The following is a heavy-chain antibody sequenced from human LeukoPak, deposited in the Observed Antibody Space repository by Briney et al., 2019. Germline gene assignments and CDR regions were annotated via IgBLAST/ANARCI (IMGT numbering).Heavy chain of an antibody. J-gene: IGHJ4*02. Sequence: PGGSLRLSCAASGFTFSGYAMSWVRQAPGKGLEWVSAISGSGGSTYYADSVKGRFTISRDNSKNTLYLQMNSLRAEDTAVYYCAKEGYYDSSGYYFFDYWGQGALVTVSS. CDR2: ISGSGGST. CDR1: GFTFSGYA. D-gene: IGHD3-22*01. CDR3: AKEGYYDSSGYYFFDY. V-gene: IGHV3-23*01.